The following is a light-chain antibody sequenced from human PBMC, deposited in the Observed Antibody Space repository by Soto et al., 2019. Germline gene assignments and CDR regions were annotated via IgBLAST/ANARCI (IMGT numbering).Light chain of an antibody. CDR3: GSYTSASTPYV. J-gene: IGLJ1*01. CDR2: EVT. V-gene: IGLV2-14*01. CDR1: SSDVGGHNY. Sequence: QSVLTQPASVSGSPGQSITVSCTGSSSDVGGHNYVSWYQHHPGKAPKLMIYEVTNRPSGVSNRFSGSKSGNTASLTISGLQAEDEADYYCGSYTSASTPYVFGTGTKLTVL.